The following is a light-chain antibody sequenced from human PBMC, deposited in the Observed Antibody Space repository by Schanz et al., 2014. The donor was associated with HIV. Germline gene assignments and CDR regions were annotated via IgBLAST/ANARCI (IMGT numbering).Light chain of an antibody. CDR2: AYT. CDR3: AAWDDSLEGVE. Sequence: QSVLTQPPSVSGAPGQRVTISCTGTSSNIGADYAVHWYQQLPGTAPKLIIYAYTSRPSGVPDRFSGSKSGTTASLAITGLQAEDEADYYCAAWDDSLEGVEFGGGTKLTVL. J-gene: IGLJ2*01. CDR1: SSNIGADYA. V-gene: IGLV1-40*01.